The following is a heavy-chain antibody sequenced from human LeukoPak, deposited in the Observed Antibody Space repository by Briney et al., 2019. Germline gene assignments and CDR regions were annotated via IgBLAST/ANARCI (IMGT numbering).Heavy chain of an antibody. D-gene: IGHD2-15*01. Sequence: GESPKISCKGSGYSFTKYWIAWVRQMPGKGLEWMGIIWPGDSDTRYSPSLQGQVTISADRSISTAYLQWSGLEASDTAMYYCARRANSGPDYWGQGTLVTVSS. CDR3: ARRANSGPDY. CDR2: IWPGDSDT. J-gene: IGHJ4*02. CDR1: GYSFTKYW. V-gene: IGHV5-51*01.